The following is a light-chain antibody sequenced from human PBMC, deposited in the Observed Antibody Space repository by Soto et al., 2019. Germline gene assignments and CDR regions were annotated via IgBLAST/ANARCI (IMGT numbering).Light chain of an antibody. CDR2: LGS. CDR3: MQTLQTPFT. Sequence: DIVMTQSPLSLPVTPGEPASISCKSSQSLLHSDGYKYLDWYVQKAGQSPQLLIYLGSHRASGVPDRLSGSGSGTDCTLKISQVEADDIGVYYCMQTLQTPFTFGPGTKLDVK. CDR1: QSLLHSDGYKY. J-gene: IGKJ3*01. V-gene: IGKV2-28*01.